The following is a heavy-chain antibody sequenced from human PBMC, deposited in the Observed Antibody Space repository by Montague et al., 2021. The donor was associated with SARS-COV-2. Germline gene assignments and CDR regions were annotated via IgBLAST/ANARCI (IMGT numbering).Heavy chain of an antibody. V-gene: IGHV4-34*01. Sequence: SETLSLTCAVHGGSFSTYSWNWIRQPPGKGLEWIGEIHHGGSTNXDPSLKSRVTISADTSKNQFSLKLTSVAAADTAVYYYARLGDGVVPSPILGVGPYYSYYYMDVWGKGTTVTVSS. CDR3: ARLGDGVVPSPILGVGPYYSYYYMDV. CDR1: GGSFSTYS. J-gene: IGHJ6*03. CDR2: IHHGGST. D-gene: IGHD3-10*01.